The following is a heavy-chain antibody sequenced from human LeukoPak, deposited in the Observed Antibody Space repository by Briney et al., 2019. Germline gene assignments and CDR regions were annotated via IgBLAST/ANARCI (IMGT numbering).Heavy chain of an antibody. J-gene: IGHJ5*02. CDR3: ARSRRTTYNWFDP. D-gene: IGHD1-1*01. CDR2: ISYDGSNK. V-gene: IGHV3-30-3*01. Sequence: PGGSLRLSCAASGFTFSSYAMHWVRQAPGKGLERVAVISYDGSNKYYADSVKGRFTISRDNSKNTLYLQMNSLRAEDTAVYYCARSRRTTYNWFDPWGQGTLVTVSS. CDR1: GFTFSSYA.